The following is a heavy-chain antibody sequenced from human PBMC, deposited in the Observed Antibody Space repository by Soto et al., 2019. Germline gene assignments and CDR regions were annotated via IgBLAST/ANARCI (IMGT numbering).Heavy chain of an antibody. Sequence: EVQLVESGGGLVQPGGSLRLSCAASGFTFSTYDMHWVRQPTGKGLEWVSSIGTAGDTYYAGSVKGRFTISRENARNSLSLRMNSLRAGDTAVYYCARGGIGVAGTGGTWFDSWAREPWSPSPQ. J-gene: IGHJ5*01. CDR1: GFTFSTYD. V-gene: IGHV3-13*01. CDR3: ARGGIGVAGTGGTWFDS. D-gene: IGHD6-19*01. CDR2: IGTAGDT.